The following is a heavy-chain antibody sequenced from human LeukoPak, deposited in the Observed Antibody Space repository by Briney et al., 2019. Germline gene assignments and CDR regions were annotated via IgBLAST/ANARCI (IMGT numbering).Heavy chain of an antibody. CDR1: GFTFSSYS. Sequence: PGRSLRLSCAASGFTFSSYSMHSVRQAPGKGLEWVALIWYDGSKQFYADSVKGQLTISRDNSKNTLYLQLNSLRAEGSAVYYIASRDGSWSRGGDSEFVYWGQGTLVTVSS. D-gene: IGHD2-15*01. V-gene: IGHV3-33*01. J-gene: IGHJ4*02. CDR2: IWYDGSKQ. CDR3: ASRDGSWSRGGDSEFVY.